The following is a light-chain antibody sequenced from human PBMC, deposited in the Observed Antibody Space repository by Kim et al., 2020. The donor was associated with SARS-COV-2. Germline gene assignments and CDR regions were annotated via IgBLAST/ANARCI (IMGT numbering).Light chain of an antibody. CDR1: QGISTY. V-gene: IGKV1-27*01. J-gene: IGKJ3*01. Sequence: ASGGERGTISCRASQGISTYLAWYEQKTGQVPKRQIYAASALQSEVPARFSGSGSEKDFTLTISSLQPGGGATYYCQKYDSAPSTFGPRTKVDIK. CDR2: AAS. CDR3: QKYDSAPST.